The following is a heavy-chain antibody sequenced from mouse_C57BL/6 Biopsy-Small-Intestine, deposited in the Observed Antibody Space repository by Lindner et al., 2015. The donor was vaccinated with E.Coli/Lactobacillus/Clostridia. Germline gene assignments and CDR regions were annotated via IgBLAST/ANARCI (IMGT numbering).Heavy chain of an antibody. V-gene: IGHV1-80*01. CDR2: IYPGDGDT. J-gene: IGHJ4*01. Sequence: VQLQESGAELVKPGASVKISCKVSGYAFSRYWMNWVKQGPGKGLEWIGQIYPGDGDTNYNGKFKGKATLTADKFSSTANMQVSRLTSEDSAVYFCARGDYGSSYGAMDYWGQGTSVTVSS. D-gene: IGHD1-1*01. CDR1: GYAFSRYW. CDR3: ARGDYGSSYGAMDY.